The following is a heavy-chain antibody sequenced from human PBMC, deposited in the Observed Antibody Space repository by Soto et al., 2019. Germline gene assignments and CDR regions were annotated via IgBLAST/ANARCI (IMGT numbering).Heavy chain of an antibody. D-gene: IGHD5-12*01. CDR1: GAPISAFY. CDR3: ARRRDGYTGVWFDP. J-gene: IGHJ5*02. V-gene: IGHV4-59*01. Sequence: SETLSLTCTVSGAPISAFYWSWIRQSPGKGLEWIGHIYYTGSTNYNPSLNSRVTISLDTSKNQFSLKLSSVTAADMAVYYCARRRDGYTGVWFDPWGQGTLVTVS. CDR2: IYYTGST.